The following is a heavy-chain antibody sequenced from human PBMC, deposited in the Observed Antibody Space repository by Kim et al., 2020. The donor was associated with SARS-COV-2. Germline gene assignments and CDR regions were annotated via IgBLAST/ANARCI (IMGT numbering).Heavy chain of an antibody. CDR3: AKYDSSGYSTYYYYGMDV. D-gene: IGHD3-22*01. Sequence: KGRFTISRDNSKTTLYLQMNSLRAEDTAVYYCAKYDSSGYSTYYYYGMDVWGQGTTVTVSS. J-gene: IGHJ6*02. V-gene: IGHV3-23*01.